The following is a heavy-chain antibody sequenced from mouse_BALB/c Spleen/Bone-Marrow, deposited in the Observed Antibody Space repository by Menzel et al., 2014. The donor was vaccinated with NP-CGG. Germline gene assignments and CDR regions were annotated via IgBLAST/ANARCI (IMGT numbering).Heavy chain of an antibody. J-gene: IGHJ1*01. D-gene: IGHD4-1*01. CDR3: ARTGADWYFDV. CDR1: GYTFSSYW. CDR2: ILPGSGST. Sequence: VQGVESGAELMKPGASVKISCKATGYTFSSYWIEWVKQRPGHGLEWIGEILPGSGSTNYNEKFKGKATFTADTSSNTAYMQRSSLASEDSAVCYWARTGADWYFDVWGAGTTVTVSS. V-gene: IGHV1-9*01.